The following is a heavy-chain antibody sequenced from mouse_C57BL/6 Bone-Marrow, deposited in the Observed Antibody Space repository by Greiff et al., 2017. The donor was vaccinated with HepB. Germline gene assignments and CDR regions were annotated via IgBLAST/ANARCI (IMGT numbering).Heavy chain of an antibody. CDR2: IWSGGST. D-gene: IGHD2-12*01. CDR1: GFSLTSYG. CDR3: AAAYYRGYYAMYY. J-gene: IGHJ4*01. V-gene: IGHV2-2*01. Sequence: QVQLQQSGPGLVQPSQSLSITCTVSGFSLTSYGVHWVRQSPGKGLEWLGVIWSGGSTDYNAAFISRLSISKDNSKSQVFFKMNSLQADDTAIYYCAAAYYRGYYAMYYWGQGTSVTVSS.